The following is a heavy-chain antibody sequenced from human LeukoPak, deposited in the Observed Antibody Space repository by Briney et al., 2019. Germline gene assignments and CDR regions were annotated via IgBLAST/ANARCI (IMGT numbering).Heavy chain of an antibody. J-gene: IGHJ4*02. D-gene: IGHD6-13*01. Sequence: PSETLSLTCTVSGGSISRYYWSWIRQPPGKGLEWIGYIYYSGTTNYNPSLKSRVTISVGTSKNQFSLKLSSVTAADTAVYYCARGVYIAAAQYGYWGQGTLVTVSS. CDR1: GGSISRYY. CDR3: ARGVYIAAAQYGY. V-gene: IGHV4-59*01. CDR2: IYYSGTT.